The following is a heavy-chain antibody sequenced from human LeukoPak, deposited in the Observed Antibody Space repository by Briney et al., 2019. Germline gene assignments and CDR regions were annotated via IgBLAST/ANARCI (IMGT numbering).Heavy chain of an antibody. CDR3: ARGGRGSGTYYPSHLYYYYGMDV. CDR1: GGSISSYY. CDR2: IYSSGST. J-gene: IGHJ6*04. Sequence: SETLSLTCTVSGGSISSYYWSWIRQPPGKGLELIGYIYSSGSTNYNPSLKSRVTISVDTSKNQSSLKLTSVTAADTALYFCARGGRGSGTYYPSHLYYYYGMDVWGKGTTVTVSS. D-gene: IGHD3-10*01. V-gene: IGHV4-59*01.